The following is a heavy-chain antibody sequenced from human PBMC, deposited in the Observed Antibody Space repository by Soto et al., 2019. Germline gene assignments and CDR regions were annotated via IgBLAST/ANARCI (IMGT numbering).Heavy chain of an antibody. V-gene: IGHV4-59*01. Sequence: SETLSLTCTVSGGSISSYYWSWIRQPPGKGLEWIGYIYYSGSTNYNPSLKSRVTISVDTSKNQFSLKLSSVTAADTAVYYCARWGPPPTYYYGMDVWGQGTTVTVSS. J-gene: IGHJ6*02. CDR1: GGSISSYY. CDR3: ARWGPPPTYYYGMDV. D-gene: IGHD3-16*01. CDR2: IYYSGST.